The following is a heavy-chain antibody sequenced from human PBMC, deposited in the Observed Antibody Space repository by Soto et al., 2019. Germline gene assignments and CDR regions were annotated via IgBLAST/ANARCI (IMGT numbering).Heavy chain of an antibody. CDR2: MQPSSGRT. CDR3: ARGVTAGVGY. J-gene: IGHJ4*02. V-gene: IGHV1-8*01. CDR1: GYSFTSLD. D-gene: IGHD1-26*01. Sequence: ASVKVSCKASGYSFTSLDINWVRQTAGQGLEWMGWMQPSSGRTGYAQKFQGRVTMTRDTSINTAYMELSSLTSDDTAFYYCARGVTAGVGYWGQGTLVTVSS.